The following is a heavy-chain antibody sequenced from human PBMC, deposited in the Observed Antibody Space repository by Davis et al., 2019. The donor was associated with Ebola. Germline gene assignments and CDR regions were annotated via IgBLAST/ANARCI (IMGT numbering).Heavy chain of an antibody. J-gene: IGHJ4*02. CDR3: ARLLGYCSSTSCYADY. CDR1: GFTFSSYA. D-gene: IGHD2-2*01. V-gene: IGHV3-30-3*01. CDR2: ISYDGSNK. Sequence: GGSLRLSCAASGFTFSSYAMHWVRQAPGKGLEWVAVISYDGSNKYYADSVKGRFTISRDNSKNTLYLQMNSLRAEDTAVYYCARLLGYCSSTSCYADYWGQGTLVTVSS.